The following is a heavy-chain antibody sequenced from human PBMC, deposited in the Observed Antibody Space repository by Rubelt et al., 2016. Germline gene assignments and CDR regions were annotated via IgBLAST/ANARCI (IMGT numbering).Heavy chain of an antibody. CDR3: AIVTGTYFHEFDY. D-gene: IGHD1-7*01. Sequence: EDGETIYAQKFQGRVTMTEDTSTDTAYMELSSLRSEDTAVYYCAIVTGTYFHEFDYWGQGTLVTVSS. V-gene: IGHV1-24*01. CDR2: EDGET. J-gene: IGHJ4*02.